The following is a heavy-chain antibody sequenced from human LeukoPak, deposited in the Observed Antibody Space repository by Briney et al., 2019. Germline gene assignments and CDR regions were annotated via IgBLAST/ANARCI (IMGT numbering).Heavy chain of an antibody. CDR2: IYYSGST. D-gene: IGHD2/OR15-2a*01. Sequence: KPSETLSLTCTVSGGSISSNTYYWGWIRQPPGKGLEWIGSIYYSGSTYYNPSLKSPVTISVDTFKNQFSLKLSSVTAADTDVYYCARQEYSNSYFDYWVQGTLVTVSS. J-gene: IGHJ4*02. CDR1: GGSISSNTYY. V-gene: IGHV4-39*01. CDR3: ARQEYSNSYFDY.